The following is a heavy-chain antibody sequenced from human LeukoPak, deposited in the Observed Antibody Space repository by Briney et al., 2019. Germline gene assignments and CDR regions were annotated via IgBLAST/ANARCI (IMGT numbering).Heavy chain of an antibody. D-gene: IGHD3-3*01. Sequence: GGSLRLSCAASGFTFSNYWMSWVRQAPEKGLEWVANIKPDGSETYSVDSVKGRFTISRDNAKNSLYLQMNSLRAEDTAVYYCARTLRFFRFLDVWGQGTTVTVSS. CDR2: IKPDGSET. CDR3: ARTLRFFRFLDV. V-gene: IGHV3-7*03. CDR1: GFTFSNYW. J-gene: IGHJ6*02.